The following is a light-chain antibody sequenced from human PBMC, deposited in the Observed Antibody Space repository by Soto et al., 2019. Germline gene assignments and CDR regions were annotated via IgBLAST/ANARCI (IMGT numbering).Light chain of an antibody. CDR3: CSYAGSSTYV. V-gene: IGLV2-23*01. CDR2: EGS. J-gene: IGLJ1*01. Sequence: QSVLTQPASVSGPPGQSITISCTGTSSDVGTYNLVSWYQHHPGKAPKLMIYEGSKRPSGVSNRFSGSKSGNTASLTISGLQAEDEADYYCCSYAGSSTYVFGTGTKLTVL. CDR1: SSDVGTYNL.